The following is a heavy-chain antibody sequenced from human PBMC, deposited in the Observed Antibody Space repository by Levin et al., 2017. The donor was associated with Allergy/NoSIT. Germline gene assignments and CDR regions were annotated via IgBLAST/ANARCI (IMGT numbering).Heavy chain of an antibody. CDR2: ISSSSSYI. D-gene: IGHD5-12*01. V-gene: IGHV3-21*01. J-gene: IGHJ4*02. CDR1: GFTFSSYS. CDR3: ARDNGRGYSGYDTIDY. Sequence: ETLSLTCAASGFTFSSYSMNWVRQAPGKGLEWVSSISSSSSYIYYADSVKGRFTISRDNAKNSLYLQMNSLRAEDTAVYYCARDNGRGYSGYDTIDYWGQGTLVTVSS.